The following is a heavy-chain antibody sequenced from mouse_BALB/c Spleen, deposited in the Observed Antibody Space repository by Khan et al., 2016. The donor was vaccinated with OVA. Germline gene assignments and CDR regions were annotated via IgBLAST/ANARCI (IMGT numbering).Heavy chain of an antibody. J-gene: IGHJ3*01. CDR1: GYSLTGYY. V-gene: IGHV1S34*01. D-gene: IGHD1-1*01. Sequence: LVKTGASVKISCKASGYSLTGYYMHWVKQSHGKSLEWIGYISCYNGVISYNQKFKGKATFTVDTSSSTAYMQFNRLTSEESAVYYCARGDYYGSSSFAYWGQGTLVTVSA. CDR3: ARGDYYGSSSFAY. CDR2: ISCYNGVI.